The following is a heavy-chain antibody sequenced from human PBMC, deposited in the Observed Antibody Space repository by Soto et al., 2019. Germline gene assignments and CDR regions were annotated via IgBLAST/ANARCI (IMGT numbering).Heavy chain of an antibody. CDR1: GFPFSIYS. Sequence: EVQLVESGGGLVQPGGSLRLTCAASGFPFSIYSMNWVRQAPGKGLEWSSYITSDTNTIKYADSVKGRFTISRENAKNLGYLQMNSLRDEDTAVYFCARSVEGHFDYWGQGTVVTVSS. CDR3: ARSVEGHFDY. V-gene: IGHV3-48*02. D-gene: IGHD6-19*01. J-gene: IGHJ4*02. CDR2: ITSDTNTI.